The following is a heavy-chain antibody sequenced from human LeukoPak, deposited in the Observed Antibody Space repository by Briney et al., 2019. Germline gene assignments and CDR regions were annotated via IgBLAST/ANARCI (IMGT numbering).Heavy chain of an antibody. J-gene: IGHJ4*02. V-gene: IGHV1-8*01. Sequence: ASVKVSCKASGFTSTSYEINWVRQATGHGLEWMGWMNPDSGDTAYAQKFQGRITMTRSTSITTAYMELSSLRSEDTAVYYCARGLGSYDSSELTWPMISLWGQGTQVTVSS. D-gene: IGHD3-22*01. CDR2: MNPDSGDT. CDR1: GFTSTSYE. CDR3: ARGLGSYDSSELTWPMISL.